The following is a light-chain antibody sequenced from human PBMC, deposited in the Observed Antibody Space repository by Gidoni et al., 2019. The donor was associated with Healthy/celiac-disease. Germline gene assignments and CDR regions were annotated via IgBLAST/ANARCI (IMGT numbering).Light chain of an antibody. V-gene: IGKV3-20*01. J-gene: IGKJ1*01. CDR1: QSVSSSY. Sequence: DTVLTQSPGTLSLSPGERATLSCRASQSVSSSYLAWYQQKPGQAPRLLIYGASSRATGIPDRFSGSGSGTDFTLTISRLETEDFAVYYCQQYGSSPWTFGQGTKVEIK. CDR2: GAS. CDR3: QQYGSSPWT.